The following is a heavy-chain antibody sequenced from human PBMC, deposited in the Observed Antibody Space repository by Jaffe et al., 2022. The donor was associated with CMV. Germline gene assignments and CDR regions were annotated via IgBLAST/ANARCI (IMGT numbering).Heavy chain of an antibody. J-gene: IGHJ5*02. V-gene: IGHV3-7*01. CDR1: GFTFSSYW. CDR3: ARDRAGQQLVRGFDP. Sequence: EVQLVESGGGLVQPGGSLRLSCAASGFTFSSYWMSWVRQAPGKGLEWVANIKQDGSEKYYVDSVKGRFTISRDNAKNSLYLQMNSLRAEDTAVYYCARDRAGQQLVRGFDPWGQGTLVTVSS. D-gene: IGHD6-6*01. CDR2: IKQDGSEK.